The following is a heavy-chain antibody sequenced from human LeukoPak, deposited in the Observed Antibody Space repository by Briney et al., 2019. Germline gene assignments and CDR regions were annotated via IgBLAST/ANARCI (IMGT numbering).Heavy chain of an antibody. CDR2: INYSGST. D-gene: IGHD2-15*01. CDR1: GGSISSSSYY. CDR3: VGYRNGGSCYPIDY. J-gene: IGHJ4*02. V-gene: IGHV4-39*07. Sequence: SETLSLTCTVSGGSISSSSYYWGWIRQSPGKGLEWIGSINYSGSTYYNPSLKSRVTVSVDTSKKKFSLKLNSVTDADTAVYYCVGYRNGGSCYPIDYWGQGTLVTVSS.